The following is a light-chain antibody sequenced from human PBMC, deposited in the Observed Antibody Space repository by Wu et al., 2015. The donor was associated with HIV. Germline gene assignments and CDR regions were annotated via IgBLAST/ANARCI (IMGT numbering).Light chain of an antibody. J-gene: IGKJ1*01. Sequence: EIVMTQSPATLSVSPGERATLSCRASQSVSSNLAWYQQKPGQAPRLLIYGASTRATGLPARFSGSGSGTEFTLTISSLQSEDFAIYYCQQYNSWPPWTFGQGTKVESK. CDR3: QQYNSWPPWT. CDR2: GAS. CDR1: QSVSSN. V-gene: IGKV3-15*01.